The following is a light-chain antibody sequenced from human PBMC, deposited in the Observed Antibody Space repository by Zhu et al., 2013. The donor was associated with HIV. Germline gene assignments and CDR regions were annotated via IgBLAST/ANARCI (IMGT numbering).Light chain of an antibody. CDR3: HQSHTPPLT. CDR1: EDIRDD. J-gene: IGKJ4*01. Sequence: DIQMTQSPSSLSAFVGDRVSITCRANEDIRDDLVWFRQKPGRAPERLIYAASSLQTGVPARFSANASGTDFILTVSSLQPDDSATYYCHQSHTPPLTFGGGTKVDI. V-gene: IGKV1-17*01. CDR2: AAS.